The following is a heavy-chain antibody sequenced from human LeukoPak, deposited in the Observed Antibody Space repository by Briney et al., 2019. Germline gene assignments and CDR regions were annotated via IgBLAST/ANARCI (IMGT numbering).Heavy chain of an antibody. CDR2: IIPIFGTA. D-gene: IGHD1-26*01. CDR3: ARDTSYSPGGY. Sequence: SSVKVSCKASGGTFSSYAISWVRQAPGQGLEWMGRIIPIFGTANYAQKFQGRVTITTDESTSTAYMEPSSLRSEDTAAYYCARDTSYSPGGYWGQGTLVTVSS. CDR1: GGTFSSYA. V-gene: IGHV1-69*05. J-gene: IGHJ4*02.